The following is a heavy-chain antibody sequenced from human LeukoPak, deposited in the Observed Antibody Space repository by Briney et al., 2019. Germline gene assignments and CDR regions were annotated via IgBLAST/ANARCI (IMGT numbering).Heavy chain of an antibody. Sequence: SETLSLTCTVSGGSISSSSYYWGWIRQPPGKGLEWIGSIYYSGSTNYNPSLKSRVTISVDTSKNQFSLKLSSVTAADTAVYYCARDRSRFGESFDYWGQGTLVTVSS. D-gene: IGHD3-10*01. CDR3: ARDRSRFGESFDY. CDR2: IYYSGST. CDR1: GGSISSSSYY. V-gene: IGHV4-39*07. J-gene: IGHJ4*02.